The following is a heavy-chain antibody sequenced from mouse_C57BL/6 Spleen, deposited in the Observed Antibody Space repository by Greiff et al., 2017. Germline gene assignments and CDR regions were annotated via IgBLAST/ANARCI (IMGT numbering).Heavy chain of an antibody. V-gene: IGHV1-82*01. J-gene: IGHJ2*01. CDR1: GYAFSSSW. CDR3: AREKSNFDY. CDR2: IYPGDGDT. D-gene: IGHD1-3*01. Sequence: VQLQESGPELVKPGASVKISCKASGYAFSSSWMNWVKQRPGKGLEWIGRIYPGDGDTNYNGKFKGKATLTADKSSSTAYMQLSSLTSEDSAVYFCAREKSNFDYWGQGTTLTVSS.